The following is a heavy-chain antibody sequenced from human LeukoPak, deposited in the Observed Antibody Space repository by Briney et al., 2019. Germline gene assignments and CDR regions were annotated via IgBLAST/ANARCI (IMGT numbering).Heavy chain of an antibody. CDR1: GYTFTGYY. Sequence: ASVEVSCKASGYTFTGYYMHWVRQAPGQGLEWMGWINPNSGGTNYAQKFQGRVTMTRDTSISTAYMELSRLRSDDTAVYYCARDLRTLYYYDSSGYYIFDYWGQGTLVTVSS. J-gene: IGHJ4*02. CDR3: ARDLRTLYYYDSSGYYIFDY. CDR2: INPNSGGT. V-gene: IGHV1-2*02. D-gene: IGHD3-22*01.